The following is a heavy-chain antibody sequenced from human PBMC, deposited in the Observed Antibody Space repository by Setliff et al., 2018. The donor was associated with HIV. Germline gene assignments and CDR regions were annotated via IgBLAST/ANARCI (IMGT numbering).Heavy chain of an antibody. D-gene: IGHD6-13*01. CDR1: GFTFSNAW. CDR3: NAALQQQVVRWFDP. Sequence: GGSLRLSCAASGFTFSNAWMSWVRQAPGKGLEWVGRIKSKTDGGTTDYAAPVKGRFTISRDDSKNTLYLQMNSLKTEDTAVYYCNAALQQQVVRWFDPWGQGTLVTVSS. CDR2: IKSKTDGGTT. J-gene: IGHJ5*02. V-gene: IGHV3-15*01.